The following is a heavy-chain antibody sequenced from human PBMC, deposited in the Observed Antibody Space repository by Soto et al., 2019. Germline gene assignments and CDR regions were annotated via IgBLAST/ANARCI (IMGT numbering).Heavy chain of an antibody. J-gene: IGHJ6*02. V-gene: IGHV4-59*01. CDR2: IYYSGST. CDR1: GGSISSYY. Sequence: SETLPLTCTVSGGSISSYYWSWIRQPPGKGLEWIGYIYYSGSTNYNPSLKSRVTISVDTSKNQFSLKLSSVTAADTAVYYCARDGIAAAGTSEGYYYYGMDVWGQGTTVTVSS. CDR3: ARDGIAAAGTSEGYYYYGMDV. D-gene: IGHD6-13*01.